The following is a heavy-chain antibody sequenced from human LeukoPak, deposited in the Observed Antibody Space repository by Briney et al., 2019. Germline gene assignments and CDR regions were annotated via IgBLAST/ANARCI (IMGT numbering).Heavy chain of an antibody. D-gene: IGHD6-13*01. Sequence: GGSLRLSCAASGFTFSNAWMSWVRQAPGKGLEWVSAISGSGGSTYYADSVKGRFTISRDNSKNTLYLQMNSLRAEDTAVYYCAKVAAGYYYYYMDVWGKGTTVTVSS. CDR3: AKVAAGYYYYYMDV. J-gene: IGHJ6*03. CDR2: ISGSGGST. V-gene: IGHV3-23*01. CDR1: GFTFSNAW.